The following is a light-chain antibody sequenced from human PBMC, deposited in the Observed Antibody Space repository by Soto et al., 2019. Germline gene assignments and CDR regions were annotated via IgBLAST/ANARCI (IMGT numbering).Light chain of an antibody. CDR1: QSISSW. CDR2: KAS. CDR3: QQYYSYSYT. V-gene: IGKV1-5*03. Sequence: DIQMTQSPSTLSASVGDRVTITCRASQSISSWLAWYQQKPGKARKLLIYKASSLESGVPSRFSGSGSGTEFTLTISSLQPDDFATYYCQQYYSYSYTFGQGPKLEIK. J-gene: IGKJ2*01.